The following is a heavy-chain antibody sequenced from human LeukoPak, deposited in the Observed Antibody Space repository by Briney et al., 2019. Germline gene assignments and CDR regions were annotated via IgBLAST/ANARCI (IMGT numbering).Heavy chain of an antibody. V-gene: IGHV4-34*01. CDR3: ASRSGYGSRYYMDV. Sequence: PSETLSLTCAVYGGSFSGYYWSWIRQPPGKGLEWIGEINHSGSTNYNPSLKSRVTISVDTSKNQFSLKLSSVTAADTAVYYCASRSGYGSRYYMDVWAKGTTVSVSS. CDR2: INHSGST. J-gene: IGHJ6*03. D-gene: IGHD4-17*01. CDR1: GGSFSGYY.